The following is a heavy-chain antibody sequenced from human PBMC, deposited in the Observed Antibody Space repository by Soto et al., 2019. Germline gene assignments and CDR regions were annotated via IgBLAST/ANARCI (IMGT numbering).Heavy chain of an antibody. J-gene: IGHJ3*02. D-gene: IGHD4-17*01. CDR1: GYTFTSYY. V-gene: IGHV1-46*01. Sequence: ASVKVSCKASGYTFTSYYMHWVRQAPGQGLEWMGIINPSGGSKSYAQKFQGRVTMTRDTSTSTVYMELSSLRSEDTAVYYCARDSATTVTTDPSAFDIWGQGSMVTVSS. CDR2: INPSGGSK. CDR3: ARDSATTVTTDPSAFDI.